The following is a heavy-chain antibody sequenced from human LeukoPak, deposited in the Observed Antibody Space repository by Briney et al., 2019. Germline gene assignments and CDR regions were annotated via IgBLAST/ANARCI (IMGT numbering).Heavy chain of an antibody. Sequence: GGSLGLSCAASGFTFSDAWLSWVRQAPGKGLEWVGRIKRKTAGGTIDYAAPVKGRFTISRDDSKSTLYLQMNSLKTEDTAVYYCATEYSVFAFDIWGQGTMVTVSS. CDR3: ATEYSVFAFDI. CDR1: GFTFSDAW. V-gene: IGHV3-15*01. D-gene: IGHD5-12*01. J-gene: IGHJ3*02. CDR2: IKRKTAGGTI.